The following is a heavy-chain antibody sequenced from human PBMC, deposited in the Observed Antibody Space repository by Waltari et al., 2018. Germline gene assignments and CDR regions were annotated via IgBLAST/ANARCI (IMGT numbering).Heavy chain of an antibody. V-gene: IGHV4-4*01. CDR3: ARDRGRGLYLDT. Sequence: WWRWVRHSRQTGREGIGQFPGSGGSNYSPSFASRVPVSLDTSNNEFSLKFTSATAADTAMYCCARDRGRGLYLDTWGPGTLVTVSP. J-gene: IGHJ5*02. D-gene: IGHD2-15*01. CDR2: FPGSGGS. CDR1: W.